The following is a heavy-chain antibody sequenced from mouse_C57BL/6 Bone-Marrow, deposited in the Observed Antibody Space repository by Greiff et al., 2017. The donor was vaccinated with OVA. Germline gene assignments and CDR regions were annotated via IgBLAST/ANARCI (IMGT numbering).Heavy chain of an antibody. CDR2: FYPGSGSI. CDR1: GYTFTEYT. J-gene: IGHJ4*01. D-gene: IGHD2-5*01. Sequence: VMLVESGAELVKPGASVKLSCKASGYTFTEYTIHWVKQRPGQGLEWIGWFYPGSGSIKYNEKFKDKATLTADKSSSTVYMELSRLTSEDSAVYFCARHGAYYSNYDYAMDYWGQGTSVTVSS. CDR3: ARHGAYYSNYDYAMDY. V-gene: IGHV1-62-2*01.